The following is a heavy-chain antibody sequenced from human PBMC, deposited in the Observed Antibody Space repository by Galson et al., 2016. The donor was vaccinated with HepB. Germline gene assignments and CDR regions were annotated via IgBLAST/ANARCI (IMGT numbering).Heavy chain of an antibody. Sequence: SLRPSCAASGFSFGNFAMYWVRQAPGKGLEWVAAIGYEGRIRYYVDSVKGRFTISRDNSKNTLSLQMNSLRVEDTALYYCATATGYAFDIWGQGTMVNVAS. CDR1: GFSFGNFA. CDR3: ATATGYAFDI. CDR2: IGYEGRIR. V-gene: IGHV3-30*03. J-gene: IGHJ3*02.